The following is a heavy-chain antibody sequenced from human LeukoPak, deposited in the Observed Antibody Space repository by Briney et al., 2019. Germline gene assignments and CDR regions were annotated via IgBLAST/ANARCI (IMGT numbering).Heavy chain of an antibody. CDR1: GGSISSYY. CDR3: AREVSPTMIGSRGMDV. D-gene: IGHD3-22*01. CDR2: IYYSGST. V-gene: IGHV4-59*12. Sequence: SETLSLTCTVSGGSISSYYWSWIRQPPGKGLEWIGYIYYSGSTNYNPSLKSRVTISVDTSKNQFSLKLSSVTAADTAVYYCAREVSPTMIGSRGMDVWGQGTTVTVSS. J-gene: IGHJ6*02.